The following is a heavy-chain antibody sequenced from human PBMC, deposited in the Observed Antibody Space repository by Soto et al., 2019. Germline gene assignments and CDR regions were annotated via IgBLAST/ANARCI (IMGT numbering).Heavy chain of an antibody. J-gene: IGHJ4*02. CDR2: IYYSGST. D-gene: IGHD2-15*01. CDR1: GGSISSYY. Sequence: ESLPHSCTDSGGSISSYYWILIRKPPGKGLEWIGYIYYSGSTNYNPSLKSRVTISVDTSKNQFSPKLSSGTAADTAVYYCERGGIGRTEPPSSEYWGQGTLVTVFS. CDR3: ERGGIGRTEPPSSEY. V-gene: IGHV4-59*01.